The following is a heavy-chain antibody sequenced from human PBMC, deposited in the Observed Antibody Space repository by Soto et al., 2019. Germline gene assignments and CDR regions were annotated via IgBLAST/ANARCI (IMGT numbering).Heavy chain of an antibody. Sequence: SETLSLTCAVSGGSIISGGYSWSWVRQPPGKGLQWIGHIYEGGNTYYTPSLESRVAISTDKSKNQFSLRLSSVTAADTAVYYCVRRSPEDAFDIWGQGTMVTVSS. V-gene: IGHV4-30-2*01. J-gene: IGHJ3*02. CDR3: VRRSPEDAFDI. CDR1: GGSIISGGYS. CDR2: IYEGGNT.